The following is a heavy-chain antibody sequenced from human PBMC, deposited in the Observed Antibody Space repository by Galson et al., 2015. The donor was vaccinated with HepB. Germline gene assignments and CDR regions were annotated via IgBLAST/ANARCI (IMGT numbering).Heavy chain of an antibody. V-gene: IGHV4-31*03. J-gene: IGHJ4*02. CDR1: GDSINSDNYY. CDR2: IFYSGST. Sequence: TLSLTCTVSGDSINSDNYYWSWIRQHPGKGLEWIGYIFYSGSTYYNPSLKSRVTISVDTSENQFSLKLSSVTAADTAVYYCARDRGKFCTSISCYNPYFDFWGRGNLVTVPS. D-gene: IGHD2-2*02. CDR3: ARDRGKFCTSISCYNPYFDF.